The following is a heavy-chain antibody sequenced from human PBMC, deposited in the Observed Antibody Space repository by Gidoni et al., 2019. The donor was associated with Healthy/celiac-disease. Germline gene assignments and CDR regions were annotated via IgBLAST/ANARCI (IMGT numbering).Heavy chain of an antibody. CDR3: ARMFGYSSGWYRFDY. CDR1: GFTFSSYW. Sequence: EVQLVESGGGLVQPGGSLRLSCAASGFTFSSYWMSWVRQAPGKGLEWVANIKQDGSEKYYVDSVKGRFTISRDNAKNSLYLQMNSLRAEDTAVYYCARMFGYSSGWYRFDYWGQGTLVTVSS. V-gene: IGHV3-7*01. CDR2: IKQDGSEK. D-gene: IGHD6-19*01. J-gene: IGHJ4*02.